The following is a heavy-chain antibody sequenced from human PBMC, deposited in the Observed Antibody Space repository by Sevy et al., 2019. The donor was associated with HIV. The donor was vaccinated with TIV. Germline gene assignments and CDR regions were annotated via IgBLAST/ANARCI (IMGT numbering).Heavy chain of an antibody. J-gene: IGHJ6*02. V-gene: IGHV3-48*02. CDR1: GFTFSSYS. D-gene: IGHD3-16*01. CDR2: ISSSSTI. CDR3: ARDRRGSYYYYGMDV. Sequence: GGSLRLSCAASGFTFSSYSMNWVRQAPGKGLEWVSYISSSSTIYYADSVKGRFTISRDNAKNSLYLQMNSLRDEDTAVYYCARDRRGSYYYYGMDVWGQGTTVTVSS.